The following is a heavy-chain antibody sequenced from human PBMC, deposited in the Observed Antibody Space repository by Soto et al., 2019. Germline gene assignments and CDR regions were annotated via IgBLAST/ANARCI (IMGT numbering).Heavy chain of an antibody. CDR1: GFTLSNYG. D-gene: IGHD1-26*01. J-gene: IGHJ4*02. CDR3: AKKSGVGATWYFDY. Sequence: PXGSLRLSCAASGFTLSNYGMSWVRQAPGKGLEWVSALPEIGTNTYYADSVKGRFTISRDNSKNTLFLQINNLRAGDTAVYYCAKKSGVGATWYFDYWGQGTLVTVYS. CDR2: LPEIGTNT. V-gene: IGHV3-23*01.